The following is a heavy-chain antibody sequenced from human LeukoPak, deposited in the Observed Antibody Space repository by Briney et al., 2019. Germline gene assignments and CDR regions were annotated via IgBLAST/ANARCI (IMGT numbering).Heavy chain of an antibody. CDR3: AKDRTYTMIVVVNPNDGFDI. D-gene: IGHD3-22*01. Sequence: GGSLRLSCAASGFTFSSYAMHWVRQAPGNGLEWVAVISYDGSNKYYADSVKGRFTISRDNSKNTLYLQMNSLRAEDTAVYYCAKDRTYTMIVVVNPNDGFDIWGQGTMVTVSS. CDR2: ISYDGSNK. CDR1: GFTFSSYA. V-gene: IGHV3-30-3*01. J-gene: IGHJ3*02.